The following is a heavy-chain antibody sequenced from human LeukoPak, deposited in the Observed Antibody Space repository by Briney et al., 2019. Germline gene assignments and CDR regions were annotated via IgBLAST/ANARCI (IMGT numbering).Heavy chain of an antibody. CDR3: AGYGGNKGIDP. D-gene: IGHD4-23*01. V-gene: IGHV1-46*01. Sequence: ASVKVSCRASGYTFTSYYMHWVRQAPGQGLEWMGIINPIGGSTSYAQTFQGRVTMTRDTSTSTVYIEMSRLRSEDTAVYYCAGYGGNKGIDPWGQGTLVTVSS. CDR2: INPIGGST. CDR1: GYTFTSYY. J-gene: IGHJ5*02.